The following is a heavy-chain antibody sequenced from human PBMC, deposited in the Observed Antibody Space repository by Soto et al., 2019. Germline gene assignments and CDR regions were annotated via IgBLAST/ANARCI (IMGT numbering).Heavy chain of an antibody. V-gene: IGHV1-69*13. D-gene: IGHD3-10*01. CDR3: ARELGSGSYYSYYGMDV. J-gene: IGHJ6*02. Sequence: SVKVSCKASGGTFSSYAISWVRQAPGQGLEWMGGIIPIFGTANYAQKFQGRVTITADESTSTAYMELSSLRSEDTAVYYCARELGSGSYYSYYGMDVWGQGTTVTVSS. CDR2: IIPIFGTA. CDR1: GGTFSSYA.